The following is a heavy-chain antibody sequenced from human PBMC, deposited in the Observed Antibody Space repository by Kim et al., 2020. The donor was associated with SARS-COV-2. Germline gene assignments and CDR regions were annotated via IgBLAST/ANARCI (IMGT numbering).Heavy chain of an antibody. CDR1: GGSISSSSYY. Sequence: SETLSLTCTVSGGSISSSSYYWGWIRQPPGKGLEWIGSIYYSGSTYYNPSLKSRVTISVDTSKNQFSLKLSSVTAADTAVYYCARDGGDYEGGYYYYGMDVWGQGTTVTVSS. V-gene: IGHV4-39*07. J-gene: IGHJ6*02. CDR2: IYYSGST. CDR3: ARDGGDYEGGYYYYGMDV. D-gene: IGHD4-17*01.